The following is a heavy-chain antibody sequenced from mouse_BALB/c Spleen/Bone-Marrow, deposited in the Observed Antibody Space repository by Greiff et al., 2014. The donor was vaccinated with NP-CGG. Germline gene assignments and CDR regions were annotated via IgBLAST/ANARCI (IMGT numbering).Heavy chain of an antibody. Sequence: VKLQQSGAELVRPGTSVKVSCKASGYAFTNYLIEWVRQRPGQGLEWIGVINPGSGGANYNEKFKGKATLTADKSSSTAYMQLRSLTSDDSAVYCCARGWTARAVDYWGQGTTLTVSS. V-gene: IGHV1-54*01. CDR1: GYAFTNYL. CDR3: ARGWTARAVDY. CDR2: INPGSGGA. J-gene: IGHJ2*01. D-gene: IGHD3-2*01.